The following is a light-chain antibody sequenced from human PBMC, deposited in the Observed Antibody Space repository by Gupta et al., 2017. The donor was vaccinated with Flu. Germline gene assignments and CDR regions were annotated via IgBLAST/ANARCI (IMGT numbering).Light chain of an antibody. CDR2: RVS. CDR1: QSLVHRNGNTY. J-gene: IGKJ1*01. CDR3: MQGTHWPT. V-gene: IGKV2-30*02. Sequence: VVMTQSPLSLPVTLGQPASISCRSSQSLVHRNGNTYLTWFQQRPGQSPRRLIYRVSKRDSGVPDRFSGSGSGTDFTLKISRVEAEDVGVYYCMQGTHWPTFGQGTKVEIK.